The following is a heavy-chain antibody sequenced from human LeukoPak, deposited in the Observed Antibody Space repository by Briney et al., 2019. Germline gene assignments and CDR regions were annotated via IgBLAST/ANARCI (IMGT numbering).Heavy chain of an antibody. Sequence: PGGSLRLSCAASGFTFSSNGMHWVRQGPGKGLEWVAVVWFDGSLKYYADSVKGRFTISRDNSKNTVYLQMNSLRAEDTAVYYCARASSWFDYSGYYFDFWGQGTLVTVSS. D-gene: IGHD2-15*01. CDR2: VWFDGSLK. CDR3: ARASSWFDYSGYYFDF. J-gene: IGHJ4*02. CDR1: GFTFSSNG. V-gene: IGHV3-33*01.